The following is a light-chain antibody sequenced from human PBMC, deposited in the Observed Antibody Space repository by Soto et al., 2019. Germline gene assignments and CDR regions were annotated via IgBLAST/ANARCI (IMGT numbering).Light chain of an antibody. Sequence: DIQMTQSPSTLSASVGEGVTITCRASQSISNWLAWYQQKQGKAPKLLIFKASNLESGVPSRFSGRGSGTEFTLPISSIQPDDFATYYCQQYHSYPVTFGQGTKVEV. CDR3: QQYHSYPVT. CDR1: QSISNW. CDR2: KAS. J-gene: IGKJ1*01. V-gene: IGKV1-5*03.